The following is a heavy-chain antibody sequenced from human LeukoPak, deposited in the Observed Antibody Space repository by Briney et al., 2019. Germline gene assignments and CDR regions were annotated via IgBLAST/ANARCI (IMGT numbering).Heavy chain of an antibody. CDR1: GFTFSNFA. CDR2: MSSVT. V-gene: IGHV3-23*01. Sequence: GGSLRLSCAASGFTFSNFAMSWVRQAPGKGLEWVSAMSSVTYYADSVKGRFTISRDDSKSTLFLQMNSLRAEDTAVYYCAKAFLSGSGGNHKHFDSWGQGTLVTVSS. D-gene: IGHD3-10*01. J-gene: IGHJ4*02. CDR3: AKAFLSGSGGNHKHFDS.